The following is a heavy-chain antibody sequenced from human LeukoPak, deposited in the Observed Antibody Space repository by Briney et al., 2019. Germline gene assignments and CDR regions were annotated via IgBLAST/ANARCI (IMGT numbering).Heavy chain of an antibody. D-gene: IGHD3-22*01. V-gene: IGHV1-69*13. CDR2: IIPIFGTA. J-gene: IGHJ6*02. CDR1: GGTFSSYA. CDR3: ARATYYYDSSGYPPYYYYGMDV. Sequence: ASVKVSCKASGGTFSSYAISWVRQAPGQGLEWMGGIIPIFGTANYAQKFQGRVTITADESTSTAYMELSSLRSEDTAVYYCARATYYYDSSGYPPYYYYGMDVRGQGTTVTVSS.